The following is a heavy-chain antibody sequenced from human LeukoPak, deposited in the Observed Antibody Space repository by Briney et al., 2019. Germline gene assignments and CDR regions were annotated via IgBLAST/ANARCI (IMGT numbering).Heavy chain of an antibody. Sequence: AETLSLTCAVYGGSFSGYYWSWIRQPPGKGLEWIGEINHSGSTNYNPSLKSRVTISVDTSKNQFSLKLSSVTAADTAVYYCATSSLTAVAWANDYSGQGTLVTVSS. D-gene: IGHD6-19*01. CDR3: ATSSLTAVAWANDY. CDR1: GGSFSGYY. CDR2: INHSGST. V-gene: IGHV4-34*01. J-gene: IGHJ4*02.